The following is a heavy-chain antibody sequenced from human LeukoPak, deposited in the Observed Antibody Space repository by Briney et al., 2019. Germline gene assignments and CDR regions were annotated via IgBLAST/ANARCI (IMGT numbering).Heavy chain of an antibody. CDR2: IYWDDDK. J-gene: IGHJ4*02. CDR3: AHRRRAAAGNFYDY. V-gene: IGHV2-5*02. CDR1: GFSLSTSGVG. D-gene: IGHD6-13*01. Sequence: SGPTLVKPTQTLTLTCTFSGFSLSTSGVGVGWIRQPPGKALEWLALIYWDDDKRYSPSLKSRLTITKDTSKNQVVLTMTNVDPVDTATYYCAHRRRAAAGNFYDYWGQGTLVTVSS.